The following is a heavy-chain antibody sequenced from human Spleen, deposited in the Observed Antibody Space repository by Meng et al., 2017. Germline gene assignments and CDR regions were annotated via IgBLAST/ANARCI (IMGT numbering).Heavy chain of an antibody. CDR1: GYTFTSYS. J-gene: IGHJ4*02. D-gene: IGHD6-19*01. CDR2: INADNGNR. V-gene: IGHV1-3*01. CDR3: AREGQWLATYYFDY. Sequence: ASVKVSCKASGYTFTSYSMHWVRQAPGQRLEWMGFINADNGNRKFSQKFQDRITITTDTSASTAYMELSSLRSEDTAVYYCAREGQWLATYYFDYWGQGTLVTVSS.